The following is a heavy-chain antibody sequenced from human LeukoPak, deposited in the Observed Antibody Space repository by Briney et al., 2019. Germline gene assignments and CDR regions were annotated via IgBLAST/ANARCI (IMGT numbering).Heavy chain of an antibody. V-gene: IGHV1-46*01. J-gene: IGHJ5*02. CDR1: GYTFTNSY. CDR3: ARFLYGDYNWFDP. D-gene: IGHD4-17*01. CDR2: INPDGGNT. Sequence: GASVKVSCKASGYTFTNSYIHWVRQAPGQVLEWMGLINPDGGNTNYAQNFQGRVTLTRDTSTSTVYMELSSLRSDDTAVYYCARFLYGDYNWFDPWGQGTLVAVSS.